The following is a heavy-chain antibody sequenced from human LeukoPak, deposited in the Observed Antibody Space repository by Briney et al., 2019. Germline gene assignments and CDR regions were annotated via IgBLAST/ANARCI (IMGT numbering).Heavy chain of an antibody. J-gene: IGHJ4*02. Sequence: GGSLRLSCAASGFAFSNAWMSWVRQAPGKGLEWVGRIKSKTDGGTTDYAAPVKGRFTISRDDSKNTLYLQMNSLKTEDTAVYYCTTVVPAARNFDYWGQGTLVTVSS. CDR2: IKSKTDGGTT. D-gene: IGHD2-2*01. CDR3: TTVVPAARNFDY. V-gene: IGHV3-15*01. CDR1: GFAFSNAW.